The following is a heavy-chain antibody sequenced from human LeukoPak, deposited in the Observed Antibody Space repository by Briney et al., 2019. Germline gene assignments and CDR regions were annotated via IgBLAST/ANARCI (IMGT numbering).Heavy chain of an antibody. Sequence: PGGSLRLSCAGSGFVVTANYLAWARQAPGKGLEWVSTISIGGDTYYGDSVKGRSAISRDESTNTLSLHLDSLRVGDMGVYYCALLSGGTFDYWGQGTQVTVAS. CDR1: GFVVTANY. D-gene: IGHD2/OR15-2a*01. J-gene: IGHJ4*02. V-gene: IGHV3-53*01. CDR2: ISIGGDT. CDR3: ALLSGGTFDY.